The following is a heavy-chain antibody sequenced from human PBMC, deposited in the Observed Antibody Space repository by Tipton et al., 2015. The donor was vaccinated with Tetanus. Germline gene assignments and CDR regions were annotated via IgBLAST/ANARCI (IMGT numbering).Heavy chain of an antibody. D-gene: IGHD3-22*01. CDR3: ARYYDSSGYYRRRYTSSFDY. CDR2: IYYSGST. V-gene: IGHV4-59*01. CDR1: GGSISSYY. Sequence: TLSLTCTVSGGSISSYYWSWIRQPPGKGLEWIGYIYYSGSTNYNPSLKSRVTISVDTSKNQFSLKLSSVTAADTAAYYCARYYDSSGYYRRRYTSSFDYWGQGTLVTVSS. J-gene: IGHJ4*02.